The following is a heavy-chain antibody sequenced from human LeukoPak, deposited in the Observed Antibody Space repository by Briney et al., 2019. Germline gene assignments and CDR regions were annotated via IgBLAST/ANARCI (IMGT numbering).Heavy chain of an antibody. CDR1: GFTFSIYA. V-gene: IGHV3-23*01. CDR2: ISGSGGST. D-gene: IGHD3-3*01. Sequence: GGSLRLSRAASGFTFSIYAMSWVRQAPGKGLEWVSTISGSGGSTYYAESVKGRFTISRDNSKNTLELQMNSLRAEDTAVYYCATFGVIVRNNYLDYWGQGALVAVSS. CDR3: ATFGVIVRNNYLDY. J-gene: IGHJ4*02.